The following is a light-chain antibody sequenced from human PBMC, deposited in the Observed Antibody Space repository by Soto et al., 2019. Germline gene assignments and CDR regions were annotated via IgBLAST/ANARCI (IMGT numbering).Light chain of an antibody. CDR3: QTWDTGTVV. J-gene: IGLJ2*01. Sequence: QLVLTQSPSASASLGASVKLTCTLSSGHSSYAIAWHQQHPEKAPRYLMKLNTDGSHSKGDGIPDRFSGSSSGAERYLTISSLQSEDEADYYCQTWDTGTVVFGGGTKVTVL. CDR1: SGHSSYA. V-gene: IGLV4-69*01. CDR2: LNTDGSH.